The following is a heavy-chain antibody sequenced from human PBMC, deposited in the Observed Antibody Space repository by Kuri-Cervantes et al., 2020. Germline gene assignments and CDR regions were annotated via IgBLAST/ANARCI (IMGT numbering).Heavy chain of an antibody. J-gene: IGHJ6*03. CDR2: INHSGST. D-gene: IGHD2-2*01. CDR3: ASCTTSCRRYYYYMDV. Sequence: GSLRLSCAVYGGSFSGYHCTWVRQPPGQGLEWIGEINHSGSTSYNPSLKSRVIISVDTSKNQFSLKLNSVTAADTAVYYCASCTTSCRRYYYYMDVWGKGTTVTSP. V-gene: IGHV4-34*01. CDR1: GGSFSGYH.